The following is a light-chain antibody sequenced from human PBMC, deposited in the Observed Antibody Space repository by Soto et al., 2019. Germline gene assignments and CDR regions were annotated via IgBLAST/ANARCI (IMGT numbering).Light chain of an antibody. CDR2: GNS. Sequence: QSVLTQPPSVSGAPGQRVTISCTGSSSNIGAGYDVHWYQQLPGTAPKLLIYGNSNRPSGFPDRFSGSKSGTSASLAITGLQAEDEAYYYCQSYDSSLSGSYVFGTRTKLTVL. J-gene: IGLJ1*01. CDR1: SSNIGAGYD. V-gene: IGLV1-40*01. CDR3: QSYDSSLSGSYV.